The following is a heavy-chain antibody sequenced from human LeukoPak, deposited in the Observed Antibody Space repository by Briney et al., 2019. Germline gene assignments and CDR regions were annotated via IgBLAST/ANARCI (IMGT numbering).Heavy chain of an antibody. D-gene: IGHD2-21*02. CDR3: ARDGTYCGGDCYQDAFDI. Sequence: GGFLRLSCAASGFTFSSYWMSWVCQAPGKGLEWVANIKQDGSEKYYVDSVKGRFTISRDNAKNSLYLQMNSLRAEDTAVYYCARDGTYCGGDCYQDAFDIWAKGQWSPSLQ. CDR1: GFTFSSYW. CDR2: IKQDGSEK. V-gene: IGHV3-7*01. J-gene: IGHJ3*02.